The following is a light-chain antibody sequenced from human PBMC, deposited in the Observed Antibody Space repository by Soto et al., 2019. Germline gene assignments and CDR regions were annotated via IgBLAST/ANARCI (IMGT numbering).Light chain of an antibody. V-gene: IGKV2-28*01. CDR1: QSLQHNNGNTL. Sequence: EIVMTQSPLSLTVTPGEPASISCKSSQSLQHNNGNTLLDWYMQKPGQSPQLLIYLGSRRAPGAHDRVSGSGSGTDFPLRISTVEADDAAIYYCMQALQTPRTFVQGTKLEI. CDR2: LGS. J-gene: IGKJ1*01. CDR3: MQALQTPRT.